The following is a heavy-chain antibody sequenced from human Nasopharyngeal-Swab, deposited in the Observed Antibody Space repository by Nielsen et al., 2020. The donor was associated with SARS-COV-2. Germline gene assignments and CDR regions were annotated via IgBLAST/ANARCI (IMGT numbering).Heavy chain of an antibody. J-gene: IGHJ3*02. CDR1: GGSISSYY. V-gene: IGHV4-59*01. D-gene: IGHD1-26*01. Sequence: ESLKISCTVSGGSISSYYWSWIRQPPGKGLEWIGYIYYSGSTNYNPSLKSRVTISVDTSKNQFSLKLSSVTAADTAVYYCARDSGSFNDAFDIWGQGTMVTVSS. CDR3: ARDSGSFNDAFDI. CDR2: IYYSGST.